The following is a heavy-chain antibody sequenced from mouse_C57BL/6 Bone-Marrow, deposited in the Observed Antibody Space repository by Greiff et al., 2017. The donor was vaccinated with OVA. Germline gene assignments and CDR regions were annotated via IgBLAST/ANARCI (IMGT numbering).Heavy chain of an antibody. CDR1: GYTFTSYW. J-gene: IGHJ3*01. CDR2: IDPNSGGT. CDR3: AILRDFYAD. Sequence: VQLKQPGAELVKPGASVTLSCKASGYTFTSYWMHWVKQRPGRGLEWIGRIDPNSGGTKYNEKFKSKATLTVDKPSSTAYMQLSSLTSEDSAVYDCAILRDFYADWGQGTLVTGSA. V-gene: IGHV1-72*01. D-gene: IGHD1-1*01.